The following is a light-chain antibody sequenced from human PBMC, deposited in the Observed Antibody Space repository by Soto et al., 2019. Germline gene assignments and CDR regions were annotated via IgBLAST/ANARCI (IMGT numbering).Light chain of an antibody. CDR3: QSYDSSLSGGV. V-gene: IGLV1-40*01. Sequence: QLVLTQPPSLSGAPGQRVTISCTGSSSNIGANYDVHWYQQLPGTAPKLLIYAISNRPSGVPDRFSGSRSGTSASLAITGLQAEDEADYYCQSYDSSLSGGVFGGGTKVTVL. J-gene: IGLJ3*02. CDR2: AIS. CDR1: SSNIGANYD.